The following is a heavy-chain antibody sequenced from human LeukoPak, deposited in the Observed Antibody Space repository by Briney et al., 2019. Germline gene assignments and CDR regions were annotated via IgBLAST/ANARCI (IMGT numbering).Heavy chain of an antibody. V-gene: IGHV3-23*01. CDR3: PKSSSGFYPVIDH. CDR2: ISDTGCCT. CDR1: VFSFRSYA. Sequence: SLTLSCVPSVFSFRSYAMTWVLQAPGHGQECVSGISDTGCCTYYADSVTRRFTIPRNDSNNTLFLHLTSLSADDTPAHYCPKSSSGFYPVIDHWGQGSLVTV. J-gene: IGHJ4*02. D-gene: IGHD3-3*01.